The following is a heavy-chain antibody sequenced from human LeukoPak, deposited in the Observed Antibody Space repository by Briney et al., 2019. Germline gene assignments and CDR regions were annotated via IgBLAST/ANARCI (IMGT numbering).Heavy chain of an antibody. Sequence: PGGSLRLSCAASGFTFSSYSMNWVRQPPGKGLEWIGEIYHSGSTNYNPSLKSRVTISVDRSKNQFSLKLSSVTAADTAVYYCARGPPSGIAARPTFFDYWGQGTLVTVSS. J-gene: IGHJ4*02. CDR1: GFTFSSYSM. CDR2: IYHSGST. CDR3: ARGPPSGIAARPTFFDY. D-gene: IGHD6-6*01. V-gene: IGHV4-4*02.